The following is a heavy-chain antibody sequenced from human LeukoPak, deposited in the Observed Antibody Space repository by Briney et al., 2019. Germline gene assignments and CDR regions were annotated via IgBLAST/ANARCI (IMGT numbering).Heavy chain of an antibody. J-gene: IGHJ4*02. CDR2: ISAYIGNT. V-gene: IGHV1-18*04. Sequence: EASVNVSCKASGYTFTSYGISWVRQAAGQGLEWMGWISAYIGNTNYAQKLQGRVTMTTDTSTSTAYMELRSLRSDDTAVYYCARETDIVATAVDYWGQGTLVTVSS. D-gene: IGHD5-12*01. CDR1: GYTFTSYG. CDR3: ARETDIVATAVDY.